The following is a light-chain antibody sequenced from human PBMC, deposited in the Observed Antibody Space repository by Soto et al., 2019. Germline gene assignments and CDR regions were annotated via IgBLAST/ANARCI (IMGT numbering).Light chain of an antibody. CDR1: SSDIGSYNH. CDR2: EGS. J-gene: IGLJ3*02. CDR3: CSYAGSSSWV. Sequence: QSALTQPASVSGSPGQSITISCTGTSSDIGSYNHVSWYQQHPGKAPKFMIYEGSKRPSGVSNRFSGSKSGNTASLTISGLQAEDEADYYCCSYAGSSSWVFGGGTKLTVL. V-gene: IGLV2-23*01.